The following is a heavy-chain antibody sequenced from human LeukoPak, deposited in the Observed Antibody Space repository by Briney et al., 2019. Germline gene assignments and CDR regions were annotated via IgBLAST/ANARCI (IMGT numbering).Heavy chain of an antibody. CDR1: GGSISSGSYY. CDR3: ARVHYYGSGSYEYFDY. J-gene: IGHJ4*02. CDR2: IYYSGST. D-gene: IGHD3-10*01. Sequence: PSETLSLTCTVSGGSISSGSYYWSWIRQPAGKGLEWIGYIYYSGSTNYNPSLKSRVTISVDTSKNQFSLKLSSVTAADTAVYYCARVHYYGSGSYEYFDYWGQGTLVTVSS. V-gene: IGHV4-61*10.